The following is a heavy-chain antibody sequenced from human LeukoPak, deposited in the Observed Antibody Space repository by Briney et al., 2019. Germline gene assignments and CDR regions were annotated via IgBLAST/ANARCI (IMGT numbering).Heavy chain of an antibody. J-gene: IGHJ4*02. V-gene: IGHV4-34*01. D-gene: IGHD3-3*01. Sequence: SETLSLTCAVYGGSFSGYYWSWIRQPPGRGLEWIGEINHSGSTNYNPSLKSRVTISVDTSKNQFSLKLSSVTAADTAVYYCASRPVLRFLEWSLWGQGTLVTVSS. CDR1: GGSFSGYY. CDR3: ASRPVLRFLEWSL. CDR2: INHSGST.